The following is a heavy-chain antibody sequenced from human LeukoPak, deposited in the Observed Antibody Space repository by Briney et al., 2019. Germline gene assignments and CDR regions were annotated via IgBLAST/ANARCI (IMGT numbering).Heavy chain of an antibody. CDR3: AGGGGYPDY. CDR2: ISYDGSNK. J-gene: IGHJ4*02. V-gene: IGHV3-30-3*01. D-gene: IGHD2-15*01. Sequence: PGGSLRLSCAASGFTFSSYAMHWVRQAPGKGLEWVAVISYDGSNKYYADSVKGRFTISRDNSKNTLYLQMNSLRAEDTAVYYCAGGGGYPDYWGQGTLVTVSS. CDR1: GFTFSSYA.